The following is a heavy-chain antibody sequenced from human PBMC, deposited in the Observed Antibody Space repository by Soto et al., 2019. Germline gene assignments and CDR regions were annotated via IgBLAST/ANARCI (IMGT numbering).Heavy chain of an antibody. CDR2: ISGSGGST. CDR3: ANDSVLPGVASAGYYAFDI. Sequence: GGSLRLSCAASGFTFSSYAMSWVRQAPGKGLEWVSAISGSGGSTYYADSVKGRFTISRDNSKNTLYLQMNSLRAEDKAVYSCANDSVLPGVASAGYYAFDIWGQGTMVTVSS. CDR1: GFTFSSYA. D-gene: IGHD6-13*01. J-gene: IGHJ3*02. V-gene: IGHV3-23*01.